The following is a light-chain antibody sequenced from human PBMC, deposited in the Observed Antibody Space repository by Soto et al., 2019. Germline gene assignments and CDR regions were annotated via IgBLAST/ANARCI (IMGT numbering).Light chain of an antibody. CDR3: KQYNSYWT. V-gene: IGKV1-5*03. CDR2: KAS. J-gene: IGKJ1*01. Sequence: DIQMTQSPSTLSASVGDRVTITCRASQSISSWLAWYQQKPGKAPKLLIYKASSLESGVPSRFSGSGSGTEFTLTISSLQPDDFATYYCKQYNSYWTFGQGPKVEIK. CDR1: QSISSW.